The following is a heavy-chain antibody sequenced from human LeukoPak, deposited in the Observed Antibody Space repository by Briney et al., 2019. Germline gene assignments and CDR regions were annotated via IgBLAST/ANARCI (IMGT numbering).Heavy chain of an antibody. V-gene: IGHV4-61*02. CDR1: GGSVSSGSYY. J-gene: IGHJ3*02. Sequence: SETLSLTCTVSGGSVSSGSYYWSWIRQPPGKGLEWIGRIYTSGSTNYNPSLKSRVTISVDTSKNQFSLKLSSVTAADTAVYYCARGAYCGGDCYDAFDIWGQGTMVTVSS. CDR2: IYTSGST. CDR3: ARGAYCGGDCYDAFDI. D-gene: IGHD2-21*02.